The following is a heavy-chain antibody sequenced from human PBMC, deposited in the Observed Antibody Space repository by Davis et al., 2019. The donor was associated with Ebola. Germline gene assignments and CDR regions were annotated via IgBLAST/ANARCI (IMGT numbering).Heavy chain of an antibody. CDR3: ARGHSGSYSRNYYYGMDV. CDR1: GYTFTSYY. D-gene: IGHD1-26*01. Sequence: AASVKVSCKASGYTFTSYYMHWVRQAPGQGLEWMGIINPSGGSTSYAQKFQGRVTMTRNTSISTAYMELSSLRSEDTAVYYCARGHSGSYSRNYYYGMDVWGQGTTVTVSS. CDR2: INPSGGST. V-gene: IGHV1-46*01. J-gene: IGHJ6*02.